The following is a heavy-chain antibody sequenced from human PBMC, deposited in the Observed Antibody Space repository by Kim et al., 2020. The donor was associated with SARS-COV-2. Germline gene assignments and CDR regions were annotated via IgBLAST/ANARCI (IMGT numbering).Heavy chain of an antibody. CDR2: FSQDGSNK. D-gene: IGHD3-3*01. J-gene: IGHJ4*02. V-gene: IGHV3-30*18. Sequence: GGSLRLSCVASGFTFSSHGMHWVRQAPGKGLEWVAVFSQDGSNKYYADSVKGRFTISRDNSQNTLYLQMNSLRAEDTAVYYCAKEAGDFWSGYNYAVDYWGQGTLVTVSS. CDR1: GFTFSSHG. CDR3: AKEAGDFWSGYNYAVDY.